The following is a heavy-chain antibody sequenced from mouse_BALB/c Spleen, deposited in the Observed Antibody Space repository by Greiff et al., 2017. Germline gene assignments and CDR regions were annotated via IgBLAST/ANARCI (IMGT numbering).Heavy chain of an antibody. D-gene: IGHD2-2*01. CDR3: ARGEDYGYDDY. J-gene: IGHJ2*01. V-gene: IGHV5-6-5*01. Sequence: EVMLVESGGGLVKPGGSLKLSCAASGFTFSSYAMSWVRQTPEKRLEWVASISSGGSTYYPDSVKGRFTISRDNARNILYLQMSSLRSEDTAMYYCARGEDYGYDDYWGQGTTLTVSS. CDR1: GFTFSSYA. CDR2: ISSGGST.